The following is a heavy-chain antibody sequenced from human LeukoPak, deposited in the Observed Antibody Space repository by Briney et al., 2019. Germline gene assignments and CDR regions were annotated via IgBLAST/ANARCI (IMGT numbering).Heavy chain of an antibody. Sequence: ASVKVSCRASGYTFTSYDINWVRQATGQGLEWMGWMNPNSGNTGYAQKFQGRVTMTRNTSISTAYMELSSLRSEDTAVYYCARAPTTPYYDFWSGYLHDAFDIWGQGTMVTVSS. J-gene: IGHJ3*02. D-gene: IGHD3-3*01. CDR2: MNPNSGNT. CDR3: ARAPTTPYYDFWSGYLHDAFDI. CDR1: GYTFTSYD. V-gene: IGHV1-8*01.